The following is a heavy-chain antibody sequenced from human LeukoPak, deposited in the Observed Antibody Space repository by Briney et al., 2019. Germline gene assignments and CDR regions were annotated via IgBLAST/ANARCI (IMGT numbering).Heavy chain of an antibody. D-gene: IGHD2-2*01. CDR1: GFTFSSFS. J-gene: IGHJ6*03. CDR2: ISSTSSYI. Sequence: GGSLRLSCAASGFTFSSFSMNWVSQAPGKGLEWVSSISSTSSYIYYADSVKGRFTISRDKDKNSVYLQMTSLRAEDTAVYYCARESGSRSYYYYMDVWGKGTTVTVSS. CDR3: ARESGSRSYYYYMDV. V-gene: IGHV3-21*01.